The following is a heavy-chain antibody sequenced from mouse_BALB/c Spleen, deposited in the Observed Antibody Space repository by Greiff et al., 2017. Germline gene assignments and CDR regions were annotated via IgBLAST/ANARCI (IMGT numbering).Heavy chain of an antibody. V-gene: IGHV1S26*01. CDR3: ARRGGYFDV. J-gene: IGHJ1*01. CDR1: GYTFTEYI. CDR2: INPSSGYT. Sequence: QVQLKESGAGLVKPGASVKLSCKASGYTFTEYIIHWVKQRPGQGLEWIGYINPSSGYTNYNQKFKDKATLTADKSSSTAYMQLSSLTSEDSAVYYCARRGGYFDVWGAGTTVTVSS.